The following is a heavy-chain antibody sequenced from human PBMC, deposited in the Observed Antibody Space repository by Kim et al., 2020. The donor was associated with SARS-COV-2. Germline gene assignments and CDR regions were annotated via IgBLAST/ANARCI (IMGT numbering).Heavy chain of an antibody. J-gene: IGHJ3*02. D-gene: IGHD4-17*01. CDR3: ARGHDYGDYGAPARDAFDI. CDR2: IYHSGST. CDR1: GGSISSSNW. Sequence: SETLSLTCAVSGGSISSSNWWSWVRQPPGKGLEWIGEIYHSGSTNYNPSLKSRVTISVDKSKNQFSLKLSSVTAADTAVYYCARGHDYGDYGAPARDAFDIWGQGTMVTVSS. V-gene: IGHV4-4*02.